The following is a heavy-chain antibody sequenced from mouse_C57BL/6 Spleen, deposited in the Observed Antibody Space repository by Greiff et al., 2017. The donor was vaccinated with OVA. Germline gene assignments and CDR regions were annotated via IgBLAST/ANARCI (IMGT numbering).Heavy chain of an antibody. Sequence: EVQRVESGGGLVKPGGSLKLSCAASGFTFSSYAMSWVRQTPEKRLEWVATISDGGSYTYYPDNVKGRFTISRDNAKNNLYLQMSHLKSEDTAMYYCARAYYYGSSRYAMDYWGQGTSVTVSS. CDR3: ARAYYYGSSRYAMDY. D-gene: IGHD1-1*01. J-gene: IGHJ4*01. CDR1: GFTFSSYA. V-gene: IGHV5-4*01. CDR2: ISDGGSYT.